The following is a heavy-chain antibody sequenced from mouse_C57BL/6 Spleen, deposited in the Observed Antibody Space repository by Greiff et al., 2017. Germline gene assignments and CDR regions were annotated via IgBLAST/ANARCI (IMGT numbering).Heavy chain of an antibody. V-gene: IGHV1-36*01. J-gene: IGHJ2*01. Sequence: VQLQQSGPVLVKPGPSVKISCTASGFTFTDYYMHWVKQSHGKSLEWIGLVYPYNGGTSYNQKFKGKATLNIDTSSSTTYLELNHLTSEDSAGYYCENRDALDYWGQGTTLTVSS. CDR3: ENRDALDY. CDR1: GFTFTDYY. CDR2: VYPYNGGT.